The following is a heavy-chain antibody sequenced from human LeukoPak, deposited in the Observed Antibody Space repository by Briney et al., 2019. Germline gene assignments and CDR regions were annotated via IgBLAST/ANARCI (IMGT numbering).Heavy chain of an antibody. J-gene: IGHJ4*02. D-gene: IGHD3-22*01. CDR2: TYYRSKWSN. V-gene: IGHV6-1*01. Sequence: SQTLSLTCAISGDSVSSNSSAWDWIRQSPSRGLEWLGRTYYRSKWSNDYAVSVKSRITINPDTSRNQFSLQLNSVTPEDTAVYYCARYYYDSRGYYYYYFDYWGQGTLVTVSS. CDR1: GDSVSSNSSA. CDR3: ARYYYDSRGYYYYYFDY.